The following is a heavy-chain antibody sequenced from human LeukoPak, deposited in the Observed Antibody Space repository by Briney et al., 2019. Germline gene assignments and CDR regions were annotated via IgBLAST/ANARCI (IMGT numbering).Heavy chain of an antibody. V-gene: IGHV3-7*01. CDR2: IKQDGSEK. D-gene: IGHD3-3*01. J-gene: IGHJ5*02. Sequence: GGSLRLSCAASGFTFSSYWMSWVRQAPGKGLEWVANIKQDGSEKYYVDSVKGRFTISRDNAKNSLYLQMNSLRAEDTAVYYCARVFSDFWSGYNYGWWFDPWGQGTLVTVSS. CDR1: GFTFSSYW. CDR3: ARVFSDFWSGYNYGWWFDP.